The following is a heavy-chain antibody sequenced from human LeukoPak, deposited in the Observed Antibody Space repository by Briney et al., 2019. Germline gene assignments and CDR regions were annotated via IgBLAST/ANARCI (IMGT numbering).Heavy chain of an antibody. CDR2: ISGSGGST. CDR3: AKDLGYSSGWHY. CDR1: GFTFSSYA. V-gene: IGHV3-23*01. Sequence: TGGSLRLSCAASGFTFSSYAMSWVCQAPGKGLEWVSAISGSGGSTYYADSVKGRFTISRDNSKNTLYLQMNSLRAEDTAVYYCAKDLGYSSGWHYWVQGTLVTVSS. D-gene: IGHD6-19*01. J-gene: IGHJ4*02.